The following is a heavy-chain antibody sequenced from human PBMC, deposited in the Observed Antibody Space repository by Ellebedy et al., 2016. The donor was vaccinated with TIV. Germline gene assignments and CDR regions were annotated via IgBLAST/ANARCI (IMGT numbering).Heavy chain of an antibody. CDR2: IYSGGDT. V-gene: IGHV3-53*01. Sequence: GESLKISCTASGFTVGNNYMNWLRQAPGKGLDWVSLIYSGGDTVYADSVKGRFTISRDSSKNTLYLQMNSLRAEDTAVYYCARDPPGIAASGPYKWGQGTLVTVSS. J-gene: IGHJ4*02. CDR1: GFTVGNNY. CDR3: ARDPPGIAASGPYK. D-gene: IGHD6-13*01.